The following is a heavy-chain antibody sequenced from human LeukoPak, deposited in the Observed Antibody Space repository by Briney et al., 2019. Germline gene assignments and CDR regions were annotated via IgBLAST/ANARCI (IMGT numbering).Heavy chain of an antibody. J-gene: IGHJ4*02. V-gene: IGHV3-7*04. Sequence: PGGSLRLSCAASGFTFSSYWMSWVRQAPGEGLEWLANIKQDGTEKYYMDPVKGRFSISRDNAKNSLYLQMNALRAEDTAVYYCARDVRPDYWGQGTLVTVST. CDR2: IKQDGTEK. D-gene: IGHD6-6*01. CDR1: GFTFSSYW. CDR3: ARDVRPDY.